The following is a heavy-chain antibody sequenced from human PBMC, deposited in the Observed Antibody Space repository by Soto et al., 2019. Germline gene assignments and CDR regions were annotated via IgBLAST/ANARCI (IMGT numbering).Heavy chain of an antibody. CDR2: ISSSGSTI. CDR3: ARDPPYDYIWGSYRKKESIYYFDY. D-gene: IGHD3-16*02. CDR1: GFTFSDYY. V-gene: IGHV3-11*01. Sequence: PGGSLRLSCAASGFTFSDYYMSWIRQAPGKGLEWVSHISSSGSTIYYADSVKGRFTISRDNAKNSLYLQMNSLRAEDTAVYYCARDPPYDYIWGSYRKKESIYYFDYWGQGTLVTVSS. J-gene: IGHJ4*02.